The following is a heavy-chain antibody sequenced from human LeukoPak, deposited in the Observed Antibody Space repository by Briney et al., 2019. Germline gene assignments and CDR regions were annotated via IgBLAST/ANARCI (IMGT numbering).Heavy chain of an antibody. Sequence: SETLSLTCTVSGGSISSYYWSWIRQPPGKGLEWIGYIYYSGSTNYNPSLKSRVTTSVDTSKNQFSLKLSSVTAADTAVYYCARHGTATYYDFWYWGQGTLVTVSS. J-gene: IGHJ1*01. CDR3: ARHGTATYYDFWY. D-gene: IGHD3-3*01. CDR1: GGSISSYY. CDR2: IYYSGST. V-gene: IGHV4-59*08.